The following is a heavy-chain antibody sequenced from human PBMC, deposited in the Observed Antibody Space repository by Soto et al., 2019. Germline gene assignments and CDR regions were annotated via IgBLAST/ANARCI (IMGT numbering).Heavy chain of an antibody. Sequence: EVQLVESGGGLVQPGGSLRLSCAASGFTVSSNYMSWVRQAPGKGLEWVSVIYSGGSTYYADSVKGRFTISRHNSKNTRSLQMNSLRAGDRAVYYCAGGWRVDAFDIWGQGTMFTVSS. CDR1: GFTVSSNY. CDR2: IYSGGST. CDR3: AGGWRVDAFDI. J-gene: IGHJ3*02. V-gene: IGHV3-53*04. D-gene: IGHD3-3*01.